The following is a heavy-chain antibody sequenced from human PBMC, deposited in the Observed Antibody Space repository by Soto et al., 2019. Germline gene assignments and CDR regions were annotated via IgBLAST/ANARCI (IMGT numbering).Heavy chain of an antibody. D-gene: IGHD6-6*01. Sequence: GESLKISCKGSGYSFTSYWIGWVRQMPGKGLEWMGIIYPGDSDTRYSPSFQGQVTISADKSISTAYLQWSSLKASDTAMYYCARQSHSSSGYYYYYGMDVWGQGTTVTVSS. V-gene: IGHV5-51*01. CDR1: GYSFTSYW. J-gene: IGHJ6*02. CDR3: ARQSHSSSGYYYYYGMDV. CDR2: IYPGDSDT.